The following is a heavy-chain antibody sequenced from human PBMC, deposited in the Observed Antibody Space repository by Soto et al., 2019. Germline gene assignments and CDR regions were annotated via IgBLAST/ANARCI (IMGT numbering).Heavy chain of an antibody. CDR3: ARRYGSGSYWENWFDP. J-gene: IGHJ5*02. CDR2: IYYSGST. V-gene: IGHV4-39*01. D-gene: IGHD3-10*01. Sequence: SETLSLTCTVSGGSISSSSYYWGWIRQPPGKGLEWIGSIYYSGSTYYNPSLKSRVTISVDTSKNQFSLKLSSVTAADTAVYYCARRYGSGSYWENWFDPWGQGTLVTVSS. CDR1: GGSISSSSYY.